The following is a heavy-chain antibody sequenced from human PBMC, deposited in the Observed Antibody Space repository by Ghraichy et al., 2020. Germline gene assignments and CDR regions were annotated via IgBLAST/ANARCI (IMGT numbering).Heavy chain of an antibody. V-gene: IGHV3-23*01. CDR1: GFTFSTSV. J-gene: IGHJ6*02. CDR2: ISGSGLHT. D-gene: IGHD3-3*01. Sequence: GGSLRLSCAASGFTFSTSVISWVRQAPGKGLEWVSSISGSGLHTYYVNSVKGRFTISRDNSKNTLFLQMNSMRAEDTAVYYCAKEMTIGHYDFSRGPRGNGIDVWGQGTTVTVSS. CDR3: AKEMTIGHYDFSRGPRGNGIDV.